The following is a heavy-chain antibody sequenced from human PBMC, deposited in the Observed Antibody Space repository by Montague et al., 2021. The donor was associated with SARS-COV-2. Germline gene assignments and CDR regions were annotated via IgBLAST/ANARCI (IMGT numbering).Heavy chain of an antibody. CDR3: ARRWDFFDSSGYYSYYFDX. D-gene: IGHD3-22*01. CDR1: GASITRSSNH. CDR2: TYHGGST. Sequence: SETLSLTCTVSGASITRSSNHWGRIRQPPGKGLEWIGSTYHGGSTYYNPSLQSRVTISVDTSKNQVSLQLTSVTAADAAVYFCARRWDFFDSSGYYSYYFDXWGQGMLVTVSS. J-gene: IGHJ4*02. V-gene: IGHV4-39*01.